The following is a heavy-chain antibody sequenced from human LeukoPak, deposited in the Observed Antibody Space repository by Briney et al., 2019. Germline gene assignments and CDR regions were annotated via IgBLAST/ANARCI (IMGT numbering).Heavy chain of an antibody. CDR3: ARDGTLHLGYDYVGSIDY. V-gene: IGHV3-21*01. J-gene: IGHJ4*02. Sequence: GGSLRLSXAASGFTFSSYSMNWVRQAPGKGLEWVSSISSSSSYIYYAASVKGRFTISRDNAKNSLYLQMNSLRAEDTAVYYCARDGTLHLGYDYVGSIDYWGQGTLVTVSS. D-gene: IGHD3-16*01. CDR2: ISSSSSYI. CDR1: GFTFSSYS.